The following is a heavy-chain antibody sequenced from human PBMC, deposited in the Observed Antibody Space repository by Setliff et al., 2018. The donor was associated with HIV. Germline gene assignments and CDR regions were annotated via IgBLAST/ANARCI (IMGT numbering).Heavy chain of an antibody. Sequence: PSETLSLTCTVSGASISNYWWTWMRQPPGKELEYLGSIHHSGSTYYSPSHKSRVTISVDTSRNQFSLRLKYVTPADTAVYFCAKQPGGHSFFDSWGQGTLVTVSS. CDR1: GASISNYW. D-gene: IGHD2-21*01. CDR2: IHHSGST. J-gene: IGHJ4*02. V-gene: IGHV4-59*01. CDR3: AKQPGGHSFFDS.